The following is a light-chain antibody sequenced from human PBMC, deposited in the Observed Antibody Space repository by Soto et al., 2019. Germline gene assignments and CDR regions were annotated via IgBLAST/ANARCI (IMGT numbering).Light chain of an antibody. CDR3: QQYNSYSQT. CDR1: QSISTW. Sequence: DIQMTQSPSTLSSSVGHRVTITCRASQSISTWLAWYQQKAGKAPKLLIYDASTLEGGVPSRFSGSGSGTEFTLTISSLQPDDSATYYCQQYNSYSQTFGQGTKV. V-gene: IGKV1-5*01. CDR2: DAS. J-gene: IGKJ1*01.